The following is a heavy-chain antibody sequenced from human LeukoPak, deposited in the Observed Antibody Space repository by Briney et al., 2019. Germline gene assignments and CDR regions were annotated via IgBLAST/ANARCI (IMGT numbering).Heavy chain of an antibody. CDR1: GGTFSSYA. V-gene: IGHV1-69*01. CDR2: IIPIFGTA. D-gene: IGHD3-22*01. Sequence: ASVKVSCKASGGTFSSYAISWVRQAPGQGLEWMGGIIPIFGTANYAQKFQRRVTITADESTSTAYMELSSLRYEDTAVYYCAKVPCTENYYDSSGIGFDYYYYMDVWGKGTTVTVSS. J-gene: IGHJ6*03. CDR3: AKVPCTENYYDSSGIGFDYYYYMDV.